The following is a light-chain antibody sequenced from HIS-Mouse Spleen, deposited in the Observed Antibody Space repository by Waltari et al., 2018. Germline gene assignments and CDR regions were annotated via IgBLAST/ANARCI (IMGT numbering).Light chain of an antibody. Sequence: QSALTQPASVSGSPGQSITISCTGTSSDFGSYNLVSRYQQHPGKAPKLMVYEGSKRPSRVSKRFSGSKSGNTASLTISGLQAEDEAYYYCCSYAGSSTWVFGGGTKLTVL. CDR3: CSYAGSSTWV. V-gene: IGLV2-23*01. J-gene: IGLJ3*02. CDR2: EGS. CDR1: SSDFGSYNL.